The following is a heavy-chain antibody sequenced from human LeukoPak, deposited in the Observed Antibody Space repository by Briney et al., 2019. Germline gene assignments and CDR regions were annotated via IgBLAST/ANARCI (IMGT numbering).Heavy chain of an antibody. D-gene: IGHD6-19*01. J-gene: IGHJ4*02. CDR1: GFTFDDYG. Sequence: GGSLRLSCAASGFTFDDYGMSWVRQAPGKGLEWVSYINSVSTIHYADSVKGRFTISRDNAKNSVYLQMKSLRAEDTAVYYCARSVAGSFDYWGQGTLVTVSS. CDR3: ARSVAGSFDY. V-gene: IGHV3-69-1*01. CDR2: INSVSTI.